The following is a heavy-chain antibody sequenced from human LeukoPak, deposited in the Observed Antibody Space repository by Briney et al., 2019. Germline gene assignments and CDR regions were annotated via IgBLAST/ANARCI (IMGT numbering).Heavy chain of an antibody. Sequence: PSETLSLTCAVSGVSISSGGYSWSWIRQPPGKGLEWIGYIYHSGSTYYNPSLKSRVTISVDRSKNQFSLMLSSVTAADTAVYYCARALLGTTCFDYWGQGTLVTVSS. V-gene: IGHV4-30-2*01. CDR3: ARALLGTTCFDY. J-gene: IGHJ4*02. D-gene: IGHD1-7*01. CDR2: IYHSGST. CDR1: GVSISSGGYS.